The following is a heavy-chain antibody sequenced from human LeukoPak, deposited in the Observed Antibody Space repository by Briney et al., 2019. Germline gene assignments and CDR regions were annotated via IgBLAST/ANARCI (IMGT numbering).Heavy chain of an antibody. Sequence: SETLSLTCTVSGGSISSYYWSWIRQPPGKGLEWIGYIYYSGSTNYSPSLKSRVTISVDTSKNQFSLKLSSVTAADTAVYYCARCIAVAGSPLNWFDPWGQGTLVTVSS. D-gene: IGHD6-19*01. J-gene: IGHJ5*02. CDR2: IYYSGST. CDR1: GGSISSYY. CDR3: ARCIAVAGSPLNWFDP. V-gene: IGHV4-59*01.